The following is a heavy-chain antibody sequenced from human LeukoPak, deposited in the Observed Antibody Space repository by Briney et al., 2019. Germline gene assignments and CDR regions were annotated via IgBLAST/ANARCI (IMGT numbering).Heavy chain of an antibody. Sequence: SETLSLTCTVSGGSITSNYWSWIRQPPGKGLEWIGYIHYSGRTNYKSSLKSRVTLSVDTSKNQFSLKLSSVTAADTAVYYCAKLSPITEVGSSYYHSMDVWGHGTTVTVSS. V-gene: IGHV4-59*08. CDR3: AKLSPITEVGSSYYHSMDV. CDR2: IHYSGRT. CDR1: GGSITSNY. J-gene: IGHJ6*02. D-gene: IGHD6-13*01.